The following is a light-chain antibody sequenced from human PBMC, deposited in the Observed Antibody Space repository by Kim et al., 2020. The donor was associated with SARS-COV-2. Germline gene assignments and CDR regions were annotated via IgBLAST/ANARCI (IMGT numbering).Light chain of an antibody. J-gene: IGKJ4*01. CDR3: QQFDDWPLT. CDR1: HSVSTK. CDR2: DAS. Sequence: EIVMTQSPATLSVSPGKRATLSCRASHSVSTKLAWYQQKPGQAPRLLIFDASTRATGIPARFSGSGSGTEFSLTISSLQSEDFAVYYCQQFDDWPLTFGGGTKVDIK. V-gene: IGKV3-15*01.